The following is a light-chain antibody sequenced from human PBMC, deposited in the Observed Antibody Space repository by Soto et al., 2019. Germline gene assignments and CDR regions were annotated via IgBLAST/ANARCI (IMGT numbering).Light chain of an antibody. V-gene: IGLV2-8*01. CDR1: SSDVGGYNY. Sequence: QSALTQPPSASGSPGQSVTISCTGTSSDVGGYNYVSWYQQHPGKAPKVMIYEVSKRPSGVPDRFSGSKSGNTASLTVSGLQAEDEADYYCSSYARNRDILFGGGTKLTVL. CDR3: SSYARNRDIL. CDR2: EVS. J-gene: IGLJ3*02.